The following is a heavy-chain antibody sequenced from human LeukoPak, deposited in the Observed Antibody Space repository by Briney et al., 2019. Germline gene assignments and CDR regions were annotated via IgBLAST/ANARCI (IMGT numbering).Heavy chain of an antibody. CDR3: ARSHSVWTSFDY. CDR1: GGSISSYY. CDR2: IYYSGST. V-gene: IGHV4-59*01. Sequence: KPSETLSLTCTVSGGSISSYYWSWIRQPPPKGLEWIVYIYYSGSTNYNPSLKSRVTISVDTSKNQFSLKLSFVTAADTAVYYCARSHSVWTSFDYWGQGTLVTVSS. J-gene: IGHJ4*02. D-gene: IGHD3/OR15-3a*01.